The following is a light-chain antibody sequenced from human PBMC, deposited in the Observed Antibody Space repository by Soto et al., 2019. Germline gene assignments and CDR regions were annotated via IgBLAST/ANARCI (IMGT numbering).Light chain of an antibody. V-gene: IGKV3D-15*01. CDR2: GAS. Sequence: EIVLTQSPATLSVSPGDRAALSCRASQSVSNNLAGYQQKPGQPPRLLIFGASTRATGIPARFSGSGSEAEFALTISTLQSEDFAVYYCQQYSVWPLTFGGGTKVEIK. CDR1: QSVSNN. CDR3: QQYSVWPLT. J-gene: IGKJ4*01.